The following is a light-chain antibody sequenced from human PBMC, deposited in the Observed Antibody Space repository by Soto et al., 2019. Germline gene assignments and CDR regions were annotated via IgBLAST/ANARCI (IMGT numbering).Light chain of an antibody. CDR3: AAWDDSRNGVYV. V-gene: IGLV2-11*01. CDR2: DVI. Sequence: QSALTQPRSVSGSPGQSVTISCTGTSSDVGGYNHVSWYQQHPGKAPTVIIYDVINRPSGVPDRFSGSKSGNTASLTISGLQAEDEADYYCAAWDDSRNGVYVFGPGTKVTVL. CDR1: SSDVGGYNH. J-gene: IGLJ1*01.